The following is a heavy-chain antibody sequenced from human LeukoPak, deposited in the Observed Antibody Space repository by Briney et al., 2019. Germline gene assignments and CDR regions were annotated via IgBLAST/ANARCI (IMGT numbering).Heavy chain of an antibody. V-gene: IGHV4-34*01. Sequence: SETLSLTCTVSGGSISSYYWSWIRQPPGKGLEWIGEINHSGSTNYNPSLKSRVTISVDTSKNQFSLKLSSVTAADTAVYYCARGSDYGYFDYWGQGTLVTVSS. D-gene: IGHD4/OR15-4a*01. CDR3: ARGSDYGYFDY. J-gene: IGHJ4*02. CDR1: GGSISSYY. CDR2: INHSGST.